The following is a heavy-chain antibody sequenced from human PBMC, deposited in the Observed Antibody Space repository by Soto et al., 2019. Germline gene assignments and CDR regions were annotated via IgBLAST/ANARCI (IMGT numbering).Heavy chain of an antibody. J-gene: IGHJ6*02. CDR2: IDPSDSYT. CDR3: ASAEEPYYYYYGMDV. CDR1: GYSFTSYW. D-gene: IGHD1-26*01. Sequence: GESLKISCKGSGYSFTSYWISWVRQMPGKGLEWMGRIDPSDSYTNYSPSFQGHVTISADKSISTAYLQWSRLKASDTAMYYCASAEEPYYYYYGMDVWGQGTTVTVSS. V-gene: IGHV5-10-1*01.